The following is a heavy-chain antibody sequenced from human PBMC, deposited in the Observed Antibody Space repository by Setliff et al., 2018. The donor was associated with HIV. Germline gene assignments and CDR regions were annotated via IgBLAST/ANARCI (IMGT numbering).Heavy chain of an antibody. CDR3: ARHRRRGGDVDY. J-gene: IGHJ4*02. CDR1: GDSINSVSYN. V-gene: IGHV4-39*01. CDR2: IYYSGNT. D-gene: IGHD3-10*01. Sequence: TLSLTCNVSGDSINSVSYNWAWIRQPPGKGLEWVGSIYYSGNTYYNPALKSRLTISIDTSKNHFSLKLTSVTAADTALYYCARHRRRGGDVDYWGQGTLVTV.